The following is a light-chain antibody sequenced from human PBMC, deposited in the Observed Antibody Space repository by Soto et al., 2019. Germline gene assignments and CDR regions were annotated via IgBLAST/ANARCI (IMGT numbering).Light chain of an antibody. V-gene: IGKV1-5*03. J-gene: IGKJ2*01. Sequence: DIQMTQSPSSLSASVGDRVTITCRASQSIVTWLAWYQQKPGKAPKLLIYEASSLESGVPSRFSGTGSGTEFTLTISSLQPDDSETYYCQQFNSSPYTFGQGTKVEIK. CDR3: QQFNSSPYT. CDR2: EAS. CDR1: QSIVTW.